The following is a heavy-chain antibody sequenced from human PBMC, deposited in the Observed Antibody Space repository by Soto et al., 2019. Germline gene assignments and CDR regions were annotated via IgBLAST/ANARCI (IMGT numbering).Heavy chain of an antibody. J-gene: IGHJ3*01. Sequence: QVLLMQSGPEVKEPGTSVKVSCQASGYSFTTYGLNWVRQAPGQGLEWVGWISPYSGNTKSAQKVQGRITMTADTSTDTAYMELRSLRYDDTAVYYCARSGTAPSWGPGTMVTVSS. CDR2: ISPYSGNT. D-gene: IGHD3-10*01. CDR1: GYSFTTYG. CDR3: ARSGTAPS. V-gene: IGHV1-18*01.